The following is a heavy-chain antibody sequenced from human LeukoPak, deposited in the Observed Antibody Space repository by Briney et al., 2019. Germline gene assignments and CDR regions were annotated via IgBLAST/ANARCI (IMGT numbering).Heavy chain of an antibody. V-gene: IGHV1-69*13. Sequence: SVKVSCKASGGTFSSYAISWVRQAPGQGLEWMGGIIPIFGTANYAQKFQGRVTITADESTSTAYMELSSLRSEDTAVYYCARVTLYCSGGSCYSLDYWGQGTLVTVSS. J-gene: IGHJ4*02. CDR3: ARVTLYCSGGSCYSLDY. CDR1: GGTFSSYA. D-gene: IGHD2-15*01. CDR2: IIPIFGTA.